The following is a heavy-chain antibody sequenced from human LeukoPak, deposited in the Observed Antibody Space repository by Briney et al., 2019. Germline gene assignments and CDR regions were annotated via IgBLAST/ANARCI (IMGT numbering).Heavy chain of an antibody. Sequence: KASQTLSLTCAVSGGSISSGSYYWSWIRQPAGKGLEWIGRIYTSGSTNYNPSLKSRVTISVDTSKNQFSLKLSSVTAADTAVYYCARDGWSWDGFDYWGQGTLVTVSS. J-gene: IGHJ4*02. D-gene: IGHD6-19*01. CDR3: ARDGWSWDGFDY. CDR2: IYTSGST. CDR1: GGSISSGSYY. V-gene: IGHV4-61*02.